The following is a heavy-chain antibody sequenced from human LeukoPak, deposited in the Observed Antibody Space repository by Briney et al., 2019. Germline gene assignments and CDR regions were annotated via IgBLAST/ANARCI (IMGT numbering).Heavy chain of an antibody. CDR1: GFVFSIYT. V-gene: IGHV3-64D*06. CDR3: VKDFGRVRGTPDS. CDR2: ISGSGNGGSI. J-gene: IGHJ4*02. Sequence: PGGSLRLSCSASGFVFSIYTMYWVRQAPGKGLEYVSTISGSGNGGSIYCADSVKGRFTISRDDSKSIVYLQMNGLRSEDTAVYYCVKDFGRVRGTPDSWGQGTLVTVSS. D-gene: IGHD2/OR15-2a*01.